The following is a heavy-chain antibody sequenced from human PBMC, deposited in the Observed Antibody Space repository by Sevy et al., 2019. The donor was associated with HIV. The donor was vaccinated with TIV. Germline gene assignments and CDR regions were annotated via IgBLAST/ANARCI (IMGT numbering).Heavy chain of an antibody. CDR3: AITREYYSDTSGYFDY. CDR2: FEPEDGER. Sequence: ASVKVSCRISRYSLNKFSMHWVRQAPGKGLEWMGSFEPEDGERIYAQKFQGRFSMTEDTSTDTAYMELSSLRPDDTAVYYCAITREYYSDTSGYFDYWGQGTLVTVSS. V-gene: IGHV1-24*01. J-gene: IGHJ4*02. CDR1: RYSLNKFS. D-gene: IGHD3-22*01.